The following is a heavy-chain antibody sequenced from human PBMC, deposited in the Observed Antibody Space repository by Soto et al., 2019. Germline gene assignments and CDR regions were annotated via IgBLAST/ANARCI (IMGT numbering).Heavy chain of an antibody. CDR2: ISAISGST. V-gene: IGHV1-2*02. Sequence: ASVKVSCKASGYTFTSYGISWVRQAPGQGLEWIAWISAISGSTNYAQKFQGRVTMTRDTSITTTYMELSRLTSDDTAVYYCARDSVGYCSRTRCYGQGYFDYWGQGALVTVSS. CDR1: GYTFTSYG. D-gene: IGHD2-2*03. CDR3: ARDSVGYCSRTRCYGQGYFDY. J-gene: IGHJ4*02.